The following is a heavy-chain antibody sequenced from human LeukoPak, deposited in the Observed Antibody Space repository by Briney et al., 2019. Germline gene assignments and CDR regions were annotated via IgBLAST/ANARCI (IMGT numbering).Heavy chain of an antibody. J-gene: IGHJ4*02. CDR3: ARGARIFDS. V-gene: IGHV4-4*09. Sequence: SETLSLTCTVSGGSISSPYWSWIRQAPGKGLECIGYIYISGDTNSNPSLKSRGTLSLDTSKNQFSLRLTSVTAADTAVYYCARGARIFDSWGPGTLVTVSS. CDR1: GGSISSPY. CDR2: IYISGDT. D-gene: IGHD2/OR15-2a*01.